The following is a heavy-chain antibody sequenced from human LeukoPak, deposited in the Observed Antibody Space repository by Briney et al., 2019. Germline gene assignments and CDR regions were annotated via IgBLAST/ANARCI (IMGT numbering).Heavy chain of an antibody. CDR2: IYYSGST. D-gene: IGHD3-10*01. V-gene: IGHV4-39*07. CDR1: GGSISSSSYY. J-gene: IGHJ4*02. Sequence: SQTLSLTCTVSGGSISSSSYYWGWIRQPPGKGLEWIGSIYYSGSTYYNPSLKSRVIISVDTSKNQFSLKLSSVTAADTAVYYYARVGLGTFDYWGQGTLVTVSS. CDR3: ARVGLGTFDY.